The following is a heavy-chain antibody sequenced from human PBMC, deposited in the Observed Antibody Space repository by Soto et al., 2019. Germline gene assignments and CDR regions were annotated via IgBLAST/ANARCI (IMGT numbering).Heavy chain of an antibody. D-gene: IGHD2-21*01. CDR1: GVTFSSYA. CDR2: IIPIFGTA. J-gene: IGHJ3*02. Sequence: QVQLVQSGAEVKKPGSSVKVSCKASGVTFSSYAISWVRQAPGQGLAWMGGIIPIFGTANYAQQFQGRVSINADESTSTAYMELSSLRSEDTAVYYCARVGRSSRGDIFDAFDIWGQGTMVTVSS. CDR3: ARVGRSSRGDIFDAFDI. V-gene: IGHV1-69*01.